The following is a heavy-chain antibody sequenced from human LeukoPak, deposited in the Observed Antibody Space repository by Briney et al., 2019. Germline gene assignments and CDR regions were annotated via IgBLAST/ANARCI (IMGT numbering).Heavy chain of an antibody. V-gene: IGHV3-23*01. Sequence: GGSLRLSCAASGFTFSSYAMSWVRQAPGKGLEWVSAISGSGGSTYYADSVKGRFTISRDNSKNTLYLQMNSLRAEDTALYYCARTTQIAAASAFDYWGQGTLVSVSS. CDR3: ARTTQIAAASAFDY. CDR1: GFTFSSYA. CDR2: ISGSGGST. J-gene: IGHJ4*02. D-gene: IGHD6-13*01.